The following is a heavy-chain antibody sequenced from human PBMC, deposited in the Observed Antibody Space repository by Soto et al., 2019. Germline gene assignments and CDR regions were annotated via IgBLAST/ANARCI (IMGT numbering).Heavy chain of an antibody. CDR2: INYLGST. CDR1: GVSVSSDTFY. D-gene: IGHD2-2*01. Sequence: SETLSLTCSVSGVSVSSDTFYWSWLRPPPGMGLEWIGYINYLGSTNYNPSLKSRVTISVDTSKTQFSLKVSSVTAADTAVYYCARGKGSSYYYGMDVWGQGTTVTVSS. J-gene: IGHJ6*02. V-gene: IGHV4-61*01. CDR3: ARGKGSSYYYGMDV.